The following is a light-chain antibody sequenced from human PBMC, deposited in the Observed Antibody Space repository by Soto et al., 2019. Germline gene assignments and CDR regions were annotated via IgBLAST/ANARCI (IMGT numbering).Light chain of an antibody. J-gene: IGKJ1*01. CDR2: DTS. V-gene: IGKV3-20*01. CDR1: QSIYNK. Sequence: EIVMTQSPATLSVSPGERFSLSCRASQSIYNKVAWYQQKPGQAPRLLIYDTSSRASGIPDRFSGSGSGTDFTLTISRLEPEDFAVYYCQQYGSSPWTFGQGTKVDIK. CDR3: QQYGSSPWT.